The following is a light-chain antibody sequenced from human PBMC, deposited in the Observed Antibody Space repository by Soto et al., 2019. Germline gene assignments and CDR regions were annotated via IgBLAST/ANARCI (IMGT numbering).Light chain of an antibody. CDR3: QQSYSLPSIT. J-gene: IGKJ5*01. Sequence: DIQMTQSPSSLSASVGDRVAITCRASQSISSYLNWYQQRPGKAPKLLIYGATTLQSGVPSRFSGSESGTDFTLTISNLQPEDFATYYCQQSYSLPSITFGQGTRWEIK. CDR1: QSISSY. CDR2: GAT. V-gene: IGKV1-39*01.